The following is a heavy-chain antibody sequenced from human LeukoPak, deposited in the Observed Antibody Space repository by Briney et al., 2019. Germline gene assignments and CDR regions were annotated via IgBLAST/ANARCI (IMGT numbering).Heavy chain of an antibody. Sequence: GGSLRLSCAASGFTFSSYAMTWVRQAPGKGLEWVSAISADGDSTYYADSVKGRFTISRDNSKNTLYLQMNGLRPGDTAVYYCAKRRYCTSTSCHDFDYWGQGTLVTVSS. J-gene: IGHJ4*02. CDR1: GFTFSSYA. CDR2: ISADGDST. V-gene: IGHV3-23*01. CDR3: AKRRYCTSTSCHDFDY. D-gene: IGHD2-2*01.